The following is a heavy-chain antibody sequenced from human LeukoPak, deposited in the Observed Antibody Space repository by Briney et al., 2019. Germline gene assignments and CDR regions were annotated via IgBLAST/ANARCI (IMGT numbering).Heavy chain of an antibody. CDR2: IKSKTDGGTT. V-gene: IGHV3-15*01. D-gene: IGHD4-17*01. CDR3: ATEYYGAYNY. Sequence: GGSLRLSCAASGFTFTNAWMSWVRQAPGKGLEWVGHIKSKTDGGTTDYAAPVKGRFTISRDDSKDTLYLQMNSLKSEDIAVYYCATEYYGAYNYWGQGTLVTVSS. CDR1: GFTFTNAW. J-gene: IGHJ4*02.